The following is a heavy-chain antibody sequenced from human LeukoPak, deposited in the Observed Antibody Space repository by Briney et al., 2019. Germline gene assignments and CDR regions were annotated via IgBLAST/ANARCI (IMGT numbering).Heavy chain of an antibody. Sequence: ASVKVSCKASGYTFTGYYMHWVRQAPGQGLEWMGWINPNSGGTNYAQKFQGRVTMTTDTSTSTAYMELRSLTSDDTAIYYCAREESIGSYQFLHDSWGQGTLVTVSS. J-gene: IGHJ4*02. CDR3: AREESIGSYQFLHDS. V-gene: IGHV1-2*02. CDR1: GYTFTGYY. CDR2: INPNSGGT. D-gene: IGHD3-10*01.